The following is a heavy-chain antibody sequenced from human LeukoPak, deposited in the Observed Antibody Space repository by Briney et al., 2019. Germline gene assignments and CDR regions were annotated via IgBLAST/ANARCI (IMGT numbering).Heavy chain of an antibody. J-gene: IGHJ4*02. D-gene: IGHD3-9*01. CDR1: GFTFSSYE. CDR3: AGLIPYDILTGYFDY. CDR2: ISTGGSPI. V-gene: IGHV3-48*03. Sequence: PGGSLRLSCAASGFTFSSYEMNWVRQAPGKGLEWVSYISTGGSPIYYADSVKGRFTISRDNAKNSLYLQMNSLRAEDTAVYYCAGLIPYDILTGYFDYWGQGTLVTVSS.